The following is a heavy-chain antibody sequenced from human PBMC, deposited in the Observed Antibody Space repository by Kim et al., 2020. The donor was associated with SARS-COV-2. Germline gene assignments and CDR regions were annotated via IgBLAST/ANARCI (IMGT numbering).Heavy chain of an antibody. J-gene: IGHJ5*02. Sequence: ASVKVSCKASGYTFRIYPMNWVRQAPGRGLEWMGWINTNTGNPTYAQDFTGRFAFSLDSSVNTTFLQISSLKAEDTAVYFCARGVVAAGEGWFDPWGQGTLVTVSS. CDR1: GYTFRIYP. V-gene: IGHV7-4-1*02. D-gene: IGHD2-2*01. CDR3: ARGVVAAGEGWFDP. CDR2: INTNTGNP.